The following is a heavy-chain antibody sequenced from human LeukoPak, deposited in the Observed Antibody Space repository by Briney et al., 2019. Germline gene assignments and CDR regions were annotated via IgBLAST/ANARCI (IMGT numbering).Heavy chain of an antibody. CDR2: INPSGGST. CDR1: GYTFTSYY. D-gene: IGHD2-21*02. CDR3: ARGAYCGGHCYSVRGYYYYGMDV. J-gene: IGHJ6*02. Sequence: ASVKVSCKASGYTFTSYYMHWVRQAPGQGLEWMGIINPSGGSTSYAQKFQGRVTMTRDTSTSTVYMELSSLRSEDTAVYYCARGAYCGGHCYSVRGYYYYGMDVWGQGTTVTVSS. V-gene: IGHV1-46*01.